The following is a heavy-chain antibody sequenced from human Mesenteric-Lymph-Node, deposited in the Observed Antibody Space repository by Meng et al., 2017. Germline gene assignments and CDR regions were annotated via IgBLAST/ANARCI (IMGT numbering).Heavy chain of an antibody. D-gene: IGHD1-26*01. J-gene: IGHJ3*02. V-gene: IGHV3-72*01. CDR2: SRNKANSYTT. CDR1: GSTFSDHD. Sequence: GGSLRLSCAASGSTFSDHDIDWVRQAPGKGLEWVGLSRNKANSYTTEYAASVKGRFTISRDASKNSLYLQMSSLKTEDTAVYYCARGYSGTYFYAFDIWGQGTMVTVSS. CDR3: ARGYSGTYFYAFDI.